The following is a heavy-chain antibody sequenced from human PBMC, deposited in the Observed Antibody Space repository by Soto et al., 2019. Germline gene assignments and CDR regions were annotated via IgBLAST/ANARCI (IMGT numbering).Heavy chain of an antibody. V-gene: IGHV1-69*13. CDR3: ARGSGRRAVDI. J-gene: IGHJ3*02. D-gene: IGHD1-26*01. Sequence: SVKVSFKASGGTFSSYAISWWRHAPGQGLKWMGGGIPLLGTTNSAQKVQGRVTITAAESTCTAYMELSSLRSEATAAHYCARGSGRRAVDIWGQGTMVTVSS. CDR2: GIPLLGTT. CDR1: GGTFSSYA.